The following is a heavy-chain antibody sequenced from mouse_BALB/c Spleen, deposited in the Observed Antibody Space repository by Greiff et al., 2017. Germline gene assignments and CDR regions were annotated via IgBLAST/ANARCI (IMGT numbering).Heavy chain of an antibody. CDR2: ISYSGST. D-gene: IGHD2-1*01. V-gene: IGHV3-8*02. Sequence: EVQLVESGPSLVKPSQTLSLTCSVTGDSITSGYWNWIRKFPGNKLEYMGYISYSGSTYYNPSLKSRISITRDTSKNQYYLQLNSVTTEDTATYYCARYYGNYYYAMDYWGQGTSVTVSS. J-gene: IGHJ4*01. CDR1: GDSITSGY. CDR3: ARYYGNYYYAMDY.